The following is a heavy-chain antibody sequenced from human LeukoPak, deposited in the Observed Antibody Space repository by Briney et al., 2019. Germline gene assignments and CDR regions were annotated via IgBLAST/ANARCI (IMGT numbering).Heavy chain of an antibody. Sequence: GGSLRLSCAASGFTFSSYGMHWVRQAPGKGLEWVAFIRYDGSNKYYADSVKGRFTISRDNSKNTLYLQMNSLRAEDTAVYYCAKAGYGDFDAFDIWGQGTVVTVSS. CDR3: AKAGYGDFDAFDI. CDR2: IRYDGSNK. D-gene: IGHD4-17*01. CDR1: GFTFSSYG. J-gene: IGHJ3*02. V-gene: IGHV3-30*02.